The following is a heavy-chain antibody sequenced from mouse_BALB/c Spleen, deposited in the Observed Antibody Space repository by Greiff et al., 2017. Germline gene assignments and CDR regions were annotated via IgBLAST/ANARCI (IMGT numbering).Heavy chain of an antibody. V-gene: IGHV7-3*02. D-gene: IGHD2-14*01. CDR3: ARGRYDLDY. CDR1: GFTFTDYY. CDR2: IRNKANGYTT. Sequence: EVKLVESGGGLVQPGGSLRLSCATSGFTFTDYYMSWVRQPPGKALEWLGFIRNKANGYTTEYSASVKGRFTISRDNSQSILYLQMNTLRAEDSATYYCARGRYDLDYWGQGTTLTVSS. J-gene: IGHJ2*01.